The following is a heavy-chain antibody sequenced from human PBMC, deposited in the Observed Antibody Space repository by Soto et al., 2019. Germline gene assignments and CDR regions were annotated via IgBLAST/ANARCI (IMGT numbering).Heavy chain of an antibody. Sequence: QVQLQQWGAGLLKPSETLSLTCAVYGGSFSGYYWSWIRQPPGKGLEWIGEINHRGSTNYNPSLRGRVTISVATSKNQFSLKLNSVTAAETAVYYCARGSRVKIPAASGRDYYYHGLDVWGQGTAVTVSS. V-gene: IGHV4-34*01. CDR3: ARGSRVKIPAASGRDYYYHGLDV. D-gene: IGHD6-25*01. CDR1: GGSFSGYY. CDR2: INHRGST. J-gene: IGHJ6*02.